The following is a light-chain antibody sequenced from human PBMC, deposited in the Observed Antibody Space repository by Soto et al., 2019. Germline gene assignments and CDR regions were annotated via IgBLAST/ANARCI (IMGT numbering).Light chain of an antibody. V-gene: IGKV3-15*01. Sequence: EIVMTQSPATLSVSPGERATLSCRASRSVSSNLAWYQQKPGQAPRLLLYGASTRATGIPARFSGSGSGTEVTLTISSLQSEDFAVYYCQQYNNWPPWTFGQGTKVEIK. CDR2: GAS. CDR3: QQYNNWPPWT. J-gene: IGKJ1*01. CDR1: RSVSSN.